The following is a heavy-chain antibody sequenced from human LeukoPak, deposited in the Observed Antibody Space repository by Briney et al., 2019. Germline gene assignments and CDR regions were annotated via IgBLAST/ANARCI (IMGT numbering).Heavy chain of an antibody. J-gene: IGHJ4*02. CDR1: GLTFNNAW. V-gene: IGHV3-15*01. D-gene: IGHD2-15*01. CDR3: TTARTAKIEVGKKKSLYYYFDY. Sequence: GGSLRLSCAASGLTFNNAWMNWVRQSPGKGLEWVGLIKNKADGGKTDYAAPVKARFTIPRDDSRSTVFLQMNSLQTEDTAVYYCTTARTAKIEVGKKKSLYYYFDYWGQGTLVTVSS. CDR2: IKNKADGGKT.